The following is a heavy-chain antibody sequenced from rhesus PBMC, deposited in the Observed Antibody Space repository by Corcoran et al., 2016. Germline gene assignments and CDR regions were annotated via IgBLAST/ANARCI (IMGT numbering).Heavy chain of an antibody. J-gene: IGHJ4*01. D-gene: IGHD6-13*01. Sequence: EVQLVQSVAEVKKPGSPVKISCKASVDPFTDPYLTWFLQSPEKGLECRGGGDVEGGEEDDGHKDQERDTSTADKATDTAYMELSSRRSEDTAVYYCARGHSWSGFDYWGQGVLVTVAA. CDR2: GDVEGGEE. CDR1: VDPFTDPY. V-gene: IGHV1-111*02. CDR3: ARGHSWSGFDY.